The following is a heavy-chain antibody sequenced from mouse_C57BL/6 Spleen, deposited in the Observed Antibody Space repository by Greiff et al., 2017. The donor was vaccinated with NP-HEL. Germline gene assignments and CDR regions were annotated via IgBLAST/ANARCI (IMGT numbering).Heavy chain of an antibody. D-gene: IGHD1-1*01. CDR3: ARAHYYGSSPWYFDV. J-gene: IGHJ1*03. CDR2: ISYSGST. V-gene: IGHV3-8*01. Sequence: EVKLMESGPGLAKPSQTLSLTCSVTGYSITSDYWNWIRKFPGNKLEYMGYISYSGSTYYNPSLKSRISITRDTSKNQYYLQLNSVTTEDTATYYCARAHYYGSSPWYFDVWGTGTTVTVSS. CDR1: GYSITSDY.